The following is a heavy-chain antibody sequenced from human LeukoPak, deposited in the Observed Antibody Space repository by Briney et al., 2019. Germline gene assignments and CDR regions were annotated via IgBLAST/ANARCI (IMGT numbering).Heavy chain of an antibody. D-gene: IGHD3-22*01. V-gene: IGHV5-51*01. CDR2: VYPGDSDT. J-gene: IGHJ4*02. CDR1: GYSFTRYW. Sequence: KNGESLKISCQASGYSFTRYWIGWVRQMPGKGLEWMGIVYPGDSDTIYSPSFQGQVTISADRSITTAYLQLNRLETSDTATYFCARGLYYDSSSFFAAFWGRGTLVTVSS. CDR3: ARGLYYDSSSFFAAF.